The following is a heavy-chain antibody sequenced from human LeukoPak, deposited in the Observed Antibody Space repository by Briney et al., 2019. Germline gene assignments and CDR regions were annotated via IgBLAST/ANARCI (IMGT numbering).Heavy chain of an antibody. V-gene: IGHV4-59*08. J-gene: IGHJ3*02. Sequence: SETLSLTCTVSGGSISRHYWSWIRQSPGKGLEWIGYIHHSGSTNYNSSLTSRVTISVDTSKNQFSLKLSSVTAADTAIYYCARHVTAADDAFDMWGLGTKVTVSS. CDR2: IHHSGST. CDR1: GGSISRHY. CDR3: ARHVTAADDAFDM. D-gene: IGHD2-21*02.